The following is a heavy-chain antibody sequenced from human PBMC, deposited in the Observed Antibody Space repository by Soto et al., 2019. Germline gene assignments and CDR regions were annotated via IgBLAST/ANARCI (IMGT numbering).Heavy chain of an antibody. CDR3: ARDYASGGYDY. D-gene: IGHD5-12*01. J-gene: IGHJ4*02. CDR2: LSDGGSS. CDR1: GFSVSSTY. Sequence: HPGGSLRLSCAASGFSVSSTYMSWVRQAPGKGLEWVSTLSDGGSSHYADSVTGRFSVSRDNSKNTLYLQMNGLRADDTAIYYCARDYASGGYDYRGQGTQVTVPS. V-gene: IGHV3-53*01.